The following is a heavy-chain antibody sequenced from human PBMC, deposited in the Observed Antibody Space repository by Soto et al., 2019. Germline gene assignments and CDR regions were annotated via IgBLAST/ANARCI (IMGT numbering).Heavy chain of an antibody. D-gene: IGHD3-22*01. Sequence: SVKVSCKASGGTFSSYAISWVRQAPGQGLERMGGIIPIFGTANYAQKFQGRVTITADEFTSTAYMELSSLRSEDTAVYYCASSGYYDSSGYPPWPFDYWGQGTLVTVSS. J-gene: IGHJ4*02. V-gene: IGHV1-69*13. CDR2: IIPIFGTA. CDR1: GGTFSSYA. CDR3: ASSGYYDSSGYPPWPFDY.